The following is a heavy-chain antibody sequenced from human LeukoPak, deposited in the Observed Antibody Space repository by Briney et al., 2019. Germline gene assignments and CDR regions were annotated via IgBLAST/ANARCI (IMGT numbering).Heavy chain of an antibody. V-gene: IGHV3-7*01. CDR1: GFTFSNYW. CDR3: ARDNDRKDDS. J-gene: IGHJ5*02. D-gene: IGHD3-16*01. CDR2: MNQDGSGK. Sequence: GGSLRLSCAASGFTFSNYWMTWVRQAPGKGPEWVANMNQDGSGKYYVDSVKGRFAISRDNAKNSLYLQMNNLRVEDTAVYYCARDNDRKDDSWGQGTLVTVSS.